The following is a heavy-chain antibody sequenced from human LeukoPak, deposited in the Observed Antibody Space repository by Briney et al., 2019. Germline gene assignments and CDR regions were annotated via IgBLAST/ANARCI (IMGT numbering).Heavy chain of an antibody. CDR1: GDSISSNY. V-gene: IGHV4-59*08. D-gene: IGHD1-1*01. J-gene: IGHJ3*01. Sequence: PSEPLSLTCTVSGDSISSNYWSWIRQSPGERPEWIAYIFYIGTTSYSPSLKSRVSISADTSKNQISLTLSSVTAADTAVYYCARHLQLWAFDAWGQGTMVTVSS. CDR3: ARHLQLWAFDA. CDR2: IFYIGTT.